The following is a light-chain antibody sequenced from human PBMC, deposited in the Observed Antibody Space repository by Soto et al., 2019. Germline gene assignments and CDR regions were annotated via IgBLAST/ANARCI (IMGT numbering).Light chain of an antibody. J-gene: IGLJ1*01. CDR2: GNS. CDR3: QSYDSSLGYV. Sequence: QLVLTQPPSVSGAPGQRVTISCTGSSSNIGAGYDVHWYQQLPGRAPKLLIYGNSNRPSGVPDRFSGSKSGTSASLAITGLQAEDEADYYCQSYDSSLGYVFGTGTQLTVL. CDR1: SSNIGAGYD. V-gene: IGLV1-40*01.